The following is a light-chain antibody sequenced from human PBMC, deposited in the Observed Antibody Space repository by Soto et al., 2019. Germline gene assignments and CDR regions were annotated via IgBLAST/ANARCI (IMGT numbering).Light chain of an antibody. Sequence: QSVLTQPASVSGSPGQSITISCTGTSSDVASYNLVSWYQQHPGKAPKLMIYEVSKRPSGVSNRFSGSKSGNTASLTISGLQAEDEADYYCCSYAGNLYVFGTGTKLTVL. V-gene: IGLV2-23*02. J-gene: IGLJ1*01. CDR3: CSYAGNLYV. CDR1: SSDVASYNL. CDR2: EVS.